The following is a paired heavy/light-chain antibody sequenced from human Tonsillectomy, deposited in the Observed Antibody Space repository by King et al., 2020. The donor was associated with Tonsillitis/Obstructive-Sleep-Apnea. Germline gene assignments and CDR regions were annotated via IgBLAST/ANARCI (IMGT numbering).Heavy chain of an antibody. J-gene: IGHJ5*02. CDR2: ISSGGSTI. CDR3: ARDGYCSSTSCSYGWFDP. V-gene: IGHV3-11*01. D-gene: IGHD2-2*03. CDR1: GFIFSDYY. Sequence: QVQLVESGGGLVKPGGSLRLSCAASGFIFSDYYMSWIRQAPGKGLEWVSYISSGGSTIYYADSVKGRFTISRDNAKNSLYLQMDSLRAEDTAVYYCARDGYCSSTSCSYGWFDPWGQGTLVTVSS.
Light chain of an antibody. CDR3: QSADSSGTYYV. CDR1: ALPKQY. CDR2: KDS. V-gene: IGLV3-25*02. Sequence: SYELTQPPSVSVSPGQTARITCSGDALPKQYGYWYQQKPGQAPVLVIYKDSERPPGIPERFSGSSSGTTVTLTISGVQAEDEADYYCQSADSSGTYYVFGTGTKVTVL. J-gene: IGLJ1*01.